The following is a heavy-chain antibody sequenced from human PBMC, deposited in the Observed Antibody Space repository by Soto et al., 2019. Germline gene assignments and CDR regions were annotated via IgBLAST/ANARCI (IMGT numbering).Heavy chain of an antibody. CDR1: GSTFTTYS. V-gene: IGHV1-46*01. Sequence: GASVKVSCKASGSTFTTYSMHWVRQTPGHGLEWMGVINPSGGRTSYAQKFQGRVTMTRDTSTSTVHMELSNLRSEDTAVYFCARDGGYDVLTGHYILLYYLDNWGLGTLVTVSS. CDR2: INPSGGRT. J-gene: IGHJ4*02. D-gene: IGHD3-9*01. CDR3: ARDGGYDVLTGHYILLYYLDN.